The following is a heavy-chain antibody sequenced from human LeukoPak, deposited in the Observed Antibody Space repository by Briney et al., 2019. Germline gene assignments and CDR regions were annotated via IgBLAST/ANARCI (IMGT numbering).Heavy chain of an antibody. D-gene: IGHD3-22*01. V-gene: IGHV3-23*01. Sequence: GGSLRLSCAASGFTFSSYAMSWVRQAPGKGLEWVSVISGSGVTTYYADSMKGRFTISRDNAKNSLYLQMNSLRAEDTAVYYCARDRDEYYYDSSGYYDYWGQGTLVTVSS. J-gene: IGHJ4*02. CDR2: ISGSGVTT. CDR3: ARDRDEYYYDSSGYYDY. CDR1: GFTFSSYA.